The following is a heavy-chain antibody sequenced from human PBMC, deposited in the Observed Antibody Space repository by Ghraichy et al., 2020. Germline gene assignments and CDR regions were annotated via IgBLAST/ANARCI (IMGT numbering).Heavy chain of an antibody. Sequence: SETLSLTCTVSGGSISSGSYYWSWIRQPAGKGLEWIGRIYTSGSTNYNPSLKSRVTISVDTSKNQFSLKLSSVTAADTAVYYCARDSRAVGREDPEAFDIWGQGTMVTVSS. V-gene: IGHV4-61*02. D-gene: IGHD1-26*01. J-gene: IGHJ3*02. CDR1: GGSISSGSYY. CDR3: ARDSRAVGREDPEAFDI. CDR2: IYTSGST.